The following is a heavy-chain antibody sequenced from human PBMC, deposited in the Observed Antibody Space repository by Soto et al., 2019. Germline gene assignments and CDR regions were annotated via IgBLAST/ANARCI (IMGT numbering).Heavy chain of an antibody. CDR2: ISWNGGSI. CDR1: GFTFDDYA. V-gene: IGHV3-9*01. D-gene: IGHD6-13*01. Sequence: GGSLRLSCAASGFTFDDYAMRWVRQAPGKGLEWVSGISWNGGSIGYADSVKGRFTISRDNSKNSLYLQMNSLIAEDTALYYCEQGMDSSSWYYFDYWGQGTLVTVSS. CDR3: EQGMDSSSWYYFDY. J-gene: IGHJ4*02.